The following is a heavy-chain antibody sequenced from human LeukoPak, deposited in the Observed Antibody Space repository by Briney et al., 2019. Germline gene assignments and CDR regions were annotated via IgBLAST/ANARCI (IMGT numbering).Heavy chain of an antibody. V-gene: IGHV3-7*01. Sequence: GGSLRLSCAASGFTFSSYWMSWVRQAPGKGLEWVANIKPDGSEKYYVDSVKGRFTMSRDNAKNSLYLQMNSLRAEDTAVYYCATAYFYATADWGHGTLVTVSS. J-gene: IGHJ4*01. CDR3: ATAYFYATAD. D-gene: IGHD3-10*01. CDR1: GFTFSSYW. CDR2: IKPDGSEK.